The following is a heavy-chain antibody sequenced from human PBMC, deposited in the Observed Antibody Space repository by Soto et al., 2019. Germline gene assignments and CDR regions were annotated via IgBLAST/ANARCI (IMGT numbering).Heavy chain of an antibody. J-gene: IGHJ4*02. CDR2: ISYDGSNK. CDR1: GFTFSSYG. V-gene: IGHV3-30*18. D-gene: IGHD6-19*01. CDR3: AKNGDSSGWYAFDY. Sequence: PGGSLRLSCAASGFTFSSYGMHWVRQAPGKGLEWVAVISYDGSNKYYADSVKGRFTISRDNSKNTLYLQMNSLRAEDTAVYYCAKNGDSSGWYAFDYWGQGTLVTVSS.